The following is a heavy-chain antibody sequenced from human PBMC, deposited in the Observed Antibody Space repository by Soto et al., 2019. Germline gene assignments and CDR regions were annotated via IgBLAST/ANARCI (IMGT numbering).Heavy chain of an antibody. Sequence: QITLKESGPSLVKPTQTLTLTCTFSGFSLSTGGVGVGWIRQPPGKALEWLALIYCDDDKRYSPSLRSRLTVTKDTSKNQVVLTMTNMDPVDTATYYCAHSRCGGDCLQSYWSHYYYGMDVWGQGTTVTVSS. J-gene: IGHJ6*02. CDR2: IYCDDDK. CDR3: AHSRCGGDCLQSYWSHYYYGMDV. CDR1: GFSLSTGGVG. D-gene: IGHD2-21*02. V-gene: IGHV2-5*02.